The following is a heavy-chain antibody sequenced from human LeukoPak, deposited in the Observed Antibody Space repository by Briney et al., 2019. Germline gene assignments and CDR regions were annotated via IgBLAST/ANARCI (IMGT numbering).Heavy chain of an antibody. CDR1: GFTVSSNY. CDR2: IYSGGST. CDR3: ARVQDDYVSGSYRQHFLYYFDY. Sequence: GGSLRLSCAASGFTVSSNYMSWVRQAPGKGLEWVSVIYSGGSTYYADSVKGRFTISRDNSKNTLYLQMNSLRAEDTAVYYCARVQDDYVSGSYRQHFLYYFDYWGQGTLVTVSS. D-gene: IGHD3-16*02. V-gene: IGHV3-66*01. J-gene: IGHJ4*02.